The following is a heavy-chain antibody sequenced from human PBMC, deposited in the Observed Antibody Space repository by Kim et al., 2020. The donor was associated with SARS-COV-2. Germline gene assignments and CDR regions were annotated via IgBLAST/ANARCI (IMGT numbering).Heavy chain of an antibody. CDR2: IYSGGST. V-gene: IGHV3-53*01. J-gene: IGHJ3*01. D-gene: IGHD3-22*01. CDR1: GFTVSSNY. Sequence: GGSLRLSCAASGFTVSSNYMTWVRQAPGKGLEWVSLIYSGGSTYYSVSAKGRFTTTRDNSKNNTYLQLNSMRAEDTAVYYCARGLSSGYYSTQAFDFWG. CDR3: ARGLSSGYYSTQAFDF.